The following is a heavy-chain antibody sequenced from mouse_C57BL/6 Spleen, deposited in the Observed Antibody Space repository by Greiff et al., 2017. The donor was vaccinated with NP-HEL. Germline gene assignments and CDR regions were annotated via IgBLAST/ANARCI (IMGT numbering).Heavy chain of an antibody. Sequence: EVQLQQSGPELVKPGASVKISCKASGYTFTDYYMNWVKQSHGKSLEWIGDINPNNGGTSYNQKFKGKATLTVDKSSSTAYMELRSLTSEDSAVYYCARRITTADWYFDVWGTGTTVTVSS. CDR1: GYTFTDYY. D-gene: IGHD1-2*01. V-gene: IGHV1-26*01. J-gene: IGHJ1*03. CDR3: ARRITTADWYFDV. CDR2: INPNNGGT.